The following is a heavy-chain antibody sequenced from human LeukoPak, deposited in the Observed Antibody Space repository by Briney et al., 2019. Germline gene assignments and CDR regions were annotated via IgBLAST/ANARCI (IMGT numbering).Heavy chain of an antibody. V-gene: IGHV3-73*01. CDR2: IRSKANSYAT. CDR3: TRHGGGTSGYNIDY. CDR1: GFTFSGSA. J-gene: IGHJ4*02. D-gene: IGHD3-22*01. Sequence: GGSLRLSCAASGFTFSGSAMHWVRQASGKGLEWVGRIRSKANSYATAYAASVKGRFTISRDDSKNTAYLQMNSLKTEDTAVYYCTRHGGGTSGYNIDYWGQGTLVTVSS.